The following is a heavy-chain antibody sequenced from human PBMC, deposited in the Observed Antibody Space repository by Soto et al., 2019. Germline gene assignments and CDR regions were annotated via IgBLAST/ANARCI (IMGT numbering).Heavy chain of an antibody. CDR1: GGSISSYY. CDR2: IYYSGST. CDR3: ARVLHEYPFYYYHYGMDV. D-gene: IGHD2-2*02. V-gene: IGHV4-59*01. J-gene: IGHJ6*02. Sequence: PSETLSLTCTVSGGSISSYYWSWIRQPPGKGLEWIGYIYYSGSTNYNPSLKSRVTISVDTSKNQFSLKLSSVTAADTAVYYCARVLHEYPFYYYHYGMDVWGQGTTVTVSS.